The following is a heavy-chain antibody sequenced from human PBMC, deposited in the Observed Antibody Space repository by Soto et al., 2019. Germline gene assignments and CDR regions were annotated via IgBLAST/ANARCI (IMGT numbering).Heavy chain of an antibody. D-gene: IGHD6-13*01. CDR3: ARDSLAAAGTRLFDY. J-gene: IGHJ4*02. CDR1: GYTFTSYY. V-gene: IGHV1-46*01. Sequence: ASVKVSCKASGYTFTSYYMHWVRQAPGQGLEWMGIINPSGGSTSYAQKFQGRVTMTRDTSTSTVYMELSCLRSEDTAVYYCARDSLAAAGTRLFDYWGQGTLVTVSS. CDR2: INPSGGST.